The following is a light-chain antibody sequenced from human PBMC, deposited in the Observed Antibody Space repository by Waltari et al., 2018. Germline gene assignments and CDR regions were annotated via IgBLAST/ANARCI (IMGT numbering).Light chain of an antibody. CDR2: DAS. V-gene: IGKV3-11*01. Sequence: EIVLTQSPATLSLSPGERATVSCRASQSIDSSLGWYQHKPGQPPRLLIYDASIRATGIPARFSGSGSGTDFTLTITSLEPEDFAVYYCQQSYSTPITFGQGTRLEIK. J-gene: IGKJ5*01. CDR3: QQSYSTPIT. CDR1: QSIDSS.